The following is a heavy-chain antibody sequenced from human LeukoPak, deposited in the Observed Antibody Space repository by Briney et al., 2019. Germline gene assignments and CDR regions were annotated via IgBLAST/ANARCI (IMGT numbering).Heavy chain of an antibody. J-gene: IGHJ4*02. CDR3: AKDDYYDSSGLLDY. CDR2: IKQDGSEK. CDR1: GFTFSSYW. V-gene: IGHV3-7*03. Sequence: GGSLRLSCAASGFTFSSYWMSWVRQAPGKGLEWVANIKQDGSEKYYVDSVKGRFTISRDNAKNSLYLQMNSLRAEDTAVYYCAKDDYYDSSGLLDYWGRGTLVTVSS. D-gene: IGHD3-22*01.